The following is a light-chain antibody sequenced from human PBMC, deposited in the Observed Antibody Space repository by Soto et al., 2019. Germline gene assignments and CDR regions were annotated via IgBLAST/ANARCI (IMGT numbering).Light chain of an antibody. V-gene: IGKV3D-20*01. Sequence: EIVLTQSPATLSLSPGDRATLSCGASQRISSNYLAWYQQKPGLAPRHLIYDVSSRATGIPDRFSGSGSGTDFTLTISRLESEDFAVYYCQQYGSSPPWTFGQGTKVEIK. CDR2: DVS. J-gene: IGKJ1*01. CDR1: QRISSNY. CDR3: QQYGSSPPWT.